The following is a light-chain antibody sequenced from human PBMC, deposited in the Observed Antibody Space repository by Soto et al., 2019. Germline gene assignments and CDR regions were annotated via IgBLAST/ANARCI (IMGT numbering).Light chain of an antibody. CDR3: QQYGSSPST. Sequence: EIVLTQSPGTLSLSPGERATLSCRASQSVSSSYLAWYQQKPGQAPRLLIYDASSRATGIPDRFSGSGSGTDFTRTISRLEPEDFAVYYCQQYGSSPSTFGQGTKLEIK. J-gene: IGKJ2*02. CDR1: QSVSSSY. V-gene: IGKV3-20*01. CDR2: DAS.